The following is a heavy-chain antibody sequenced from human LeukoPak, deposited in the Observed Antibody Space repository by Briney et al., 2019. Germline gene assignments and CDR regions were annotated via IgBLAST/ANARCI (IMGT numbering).Heavy chain of an antibody. J-gene: IGHJ4*02. D-gene: IGHD4-17*01. V-gene: IGHV1-18*01. CDR2: ISACNGNT. Sequence: ASVKVSCKASGYTFTSYGISWVRQAPGQGLEWMGWISACNGNTNYAQKFQGRVTMTTDTSTSTAYMEMRSLRSDDTAVYYCAKTHPYADYYFDYWGQGTLVTVSS. CDR1: GYTFTSYG. CDR3: AKTHPYADYYFDY.